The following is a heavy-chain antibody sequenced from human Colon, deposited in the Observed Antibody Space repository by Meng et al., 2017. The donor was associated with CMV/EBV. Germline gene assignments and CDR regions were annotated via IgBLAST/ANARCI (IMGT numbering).Heavy chain of an antibody. CDR1: GYTFTSYD. CDR2: MNHHSGDT. V-gene: IGHV1-8*01. D-gene: IGHD2/OR15-2a*01. Sequence: QVQLVQSGAEVKKPGASVKVSCKASGYTFTSYDINWVRQARGQGPEWMGYMNHHSGDTAYAQKFQGRVTMTRDTAINTAYMELSSLRSEDTAVYYCATSFYGGRPWGQGTLVTVSS. CDR3: ATSFYGGRP. J-gene: IGHJ5*02.